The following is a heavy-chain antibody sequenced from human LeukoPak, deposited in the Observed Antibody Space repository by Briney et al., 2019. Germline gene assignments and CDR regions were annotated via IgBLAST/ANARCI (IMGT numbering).Heavy chain of an antibody. J-gene: IGHJ4*02. Sequence: PSETLSLTCTVSGGSISSGSYYWSWIRQPAGKGLEWIGRIYTSGSTNYNPSLKSRVTISVDTSKNQFSLKLSSVTAADTAVYYCARGSPHYYGAGSYYADYWGQGTLVTVSS. CDR2: IYTSGST. D-gene: IGHD3-10*01. CDR3: ARGSPHYYGAGSYYADY. V-gene: IGHV4-61*02. CDR1: GGSISSGSYY.